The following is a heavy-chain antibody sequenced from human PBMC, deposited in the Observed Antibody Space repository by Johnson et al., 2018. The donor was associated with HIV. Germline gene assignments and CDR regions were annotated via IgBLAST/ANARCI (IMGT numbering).Heavy chain of an antibody. Sequence: VQLVASGGGVVRPGGSLRLSCAASGFTFDDHGMSWVRQGSGKGLVWVSGIDWQGGRPGYADSVQGRFTISRDNAKKSLYRQMNSLRAEDTTVYYCARSEEWRGEGVYQIWGQGTMVTVSS. CDR2: IDWQGGRP. V-gene: IGHV3-20*04. CDR1: GFTFDDHG. CDR3: ARSEEWRGEGVYQI. D-gene: IGHD6-13*01. J-gene: IGHJ3*02.